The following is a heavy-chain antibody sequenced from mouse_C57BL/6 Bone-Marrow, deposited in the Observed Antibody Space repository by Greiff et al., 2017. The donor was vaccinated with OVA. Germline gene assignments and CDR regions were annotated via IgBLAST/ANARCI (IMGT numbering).Heavy chain of an antibody. Sequence: EVKLVESGTVLARPGASVKMSCKASGYTFTSYWMHWVKQRPGQGLEWIGAIYPGNSDTSYNQKFKGKAKLTADTSASTAYMELSSLTNEDSAVYYCTIYSYGGDWDFDDWGTGTTVTVSS. D-gene: IGHD2-12*01. CDR2: IYPGNSDT. CDR3: TIYSYGGDWDFDD. J-gene: IGHJ1*03. V-gene: IGHV1-5*01. CDR1: GYTFTSYW.